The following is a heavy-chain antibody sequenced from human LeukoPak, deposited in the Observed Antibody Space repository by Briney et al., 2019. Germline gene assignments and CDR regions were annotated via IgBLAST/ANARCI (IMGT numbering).Heavy chain of an antibody. CDR2: IIGSDGST. V-gene: IGHV3-23*01. CDR1: GFTFNNYG. CDR3: AKPPGLRRLDP. Sequence: GGTLRLSCAASGFTFNNYGMCWVRQAPGEGLEWVSTIIGSDGSTYYADSVKGRFTTSRDNSKNTLYLQMNSLRAEDTAVYYCAKPPGLRRLDPWGQGTLVTVSS. D-gene: IGHD5-12*01. J-gene: IGHJ5*02.